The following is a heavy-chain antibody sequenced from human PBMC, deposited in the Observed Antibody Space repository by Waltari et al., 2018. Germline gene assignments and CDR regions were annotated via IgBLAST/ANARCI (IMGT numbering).Heavy chain of an antibody. CDR3: MCFGESFDH. J-gene: IGHJ4*02. CDR2: IWYDGSNK. CDR1: GFTFSSYG. V-gene: IGHV3-33*01. Sequence: QVQLVESGGGVAQPGRSLRLSCAAAGFTFSSYGMHWVRQAPGKGLEWVAVIWYDGSNKSYADSVKGRFTISRDNSKNTLYLQMNSLRAEDTAVYYCMCFGESFDHWGQGILVTVSS. D-gene: IGHD3-10*01.